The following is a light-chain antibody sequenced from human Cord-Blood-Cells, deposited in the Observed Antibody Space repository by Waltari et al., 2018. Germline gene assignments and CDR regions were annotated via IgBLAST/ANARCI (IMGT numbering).Light chain of an antibody. J-gene: IGLJ2*01. CDR3: SSYAGSNNVV. Sequence: QSALTQPPSASGPPGPSVTLSCTGTSSDVGGYNYVPWYQQHPGKAPKLMIYEVSKRPSGVPDRFSGSKSGNTASLTVSGLQAEDEADYYCSSYAGSNNVVFGGGTKLTVL. CDR1: SSDVGGYNY. CDR2: EVS. V-gene: IGLV2-8*01.